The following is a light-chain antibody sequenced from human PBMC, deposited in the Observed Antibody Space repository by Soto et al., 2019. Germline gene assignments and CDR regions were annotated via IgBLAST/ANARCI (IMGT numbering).Light chain of an antibody. J-gene: IGKJ4*01. CDR1: QGISSY. Sequence: IQFTQSPSSLSASVGDRVTITCRASQGISSYLAWYQQKPGSPPNLLSYGASTLQSGVPSRFIGSGSGTDFTLTIISLQPEDFPSDDCQQLESYPLAFGGGTKVEIK. CDR3: QQLESYPLA. V-gene: IGKV1-9*01. CDR2: GAS.